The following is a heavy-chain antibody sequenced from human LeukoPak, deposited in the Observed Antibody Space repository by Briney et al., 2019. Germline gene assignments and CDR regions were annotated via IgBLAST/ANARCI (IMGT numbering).Heavy chain of an antibody. CDR1: GYTFTSYY. V-gene: IGHV1-46*01. D-gene: IGHD3-10*01. CDR3: ARLMVRGVSPCGMDV. J-gene: IGHJ6*02. Sequence: GASVKVPCKASGYTFTSYYMHWVRQAPGQGLEWMGIINPSGGSTSYAQKFQGRVTMTRDTSTSTVYMELSSLRSEDTAVYYCARLMVRGVSPCGMDVWGQGTTVTVSS. CDR2: INPSGGST.